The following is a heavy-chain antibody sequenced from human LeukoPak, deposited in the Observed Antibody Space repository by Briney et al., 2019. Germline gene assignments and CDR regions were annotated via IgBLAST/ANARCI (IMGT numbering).Heavy chain of an antibody. V-gene: IGHV3-33*06. CDR2: IWIDGTNS. J-gene: IGHJ4*02. CDR3: AKDAQRGFDYSNSLDK. CDR1: GFTFTHYG. Sequence: SLRLSCATSGFTFTHYGMHWVRKAPGKGLEWVAVIWIDGTNSYYGDPVKGRFTISRDNFQRTVYLQMNSLRAEDTAVYYCAKDAQRGFDYSNSLDKWGQGTLVSASS. D-gene: IGHD4-11*01.